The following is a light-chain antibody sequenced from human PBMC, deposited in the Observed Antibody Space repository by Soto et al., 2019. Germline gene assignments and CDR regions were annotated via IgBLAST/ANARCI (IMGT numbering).Light chain of an antibody. J-gene: IGLJ1*01. CDR1: SSDIGGY. CDR2: DLT. Sequence: QSALAQPASVSGSPGQSITISCTGTSSDIGGYVSWYQQYPGKAPKIMIYDLTNRPSGVSNRFSGSKSGDTASLTISGLQAEDEADYSCSSPTSSYTVIFGTGTKVTVL. CDR3: SSPTSSYTVI. V-gene: IGLV2-14*01.